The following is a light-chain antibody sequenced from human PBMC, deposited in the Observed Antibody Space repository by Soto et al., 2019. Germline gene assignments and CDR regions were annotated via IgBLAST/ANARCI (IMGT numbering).Light chain of an antibody. Sequence: EIVLTQSPGTLSLSPGERATLSCGASQSVTSNYLAWYQQKPGQAPRLLIFGASIRVTGIPDRFIGSGSGTHVTLTISRLEPEDFAVYYCQHYVTSLTTFGQGTKVEVK. CDR3: QHYVTSLTT. CDR1: QSVTSNY. V-gene: IGKV3-20*01. J-gene: IGKJ1*01. CDR2: GAS.